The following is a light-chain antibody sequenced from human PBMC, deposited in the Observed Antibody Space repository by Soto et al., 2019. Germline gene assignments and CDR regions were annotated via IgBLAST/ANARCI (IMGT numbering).Light chain of an antibody. V-gene: IGKV3-11*01. CDR1: QSVSSY. J-gene: IGKJ4*01. Sequence: EIVLTQSPATLSLSPGERATLSCRASQSVSSYLAWYQQKAGQAPRLLIYATSNRATGIPARFSGSGSGTDFTLTISSLEPEDFEVYYCQQRSNWHTFGGGTKVDIK. CDR2: ATS. CDR3: QQRSNWHT.